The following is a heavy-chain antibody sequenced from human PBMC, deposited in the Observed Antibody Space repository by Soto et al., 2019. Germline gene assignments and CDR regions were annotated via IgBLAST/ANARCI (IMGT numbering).Heavy chain of an antibody. CDR1: GGSISSSSYY. CDR2: IYYSGST. V-gene: IGHV4-39*01. D-gene: IGHD3-10*01. J-gene: IGHJ6*03. CDR3: ASHRGSGSYPYYYYYYMDV. Sequence: QLQLQESGPGLVEPSETLSLTCTVSGGSISSSSYYWGWIRQPPGKGLEWIGSIYYSGSTYYNPSLKSRVTISVDTSKNQFSLKLSSVTAADTAVYYCASHRGSGSYPYYYYYYMDVWGKGTTVTVSS.